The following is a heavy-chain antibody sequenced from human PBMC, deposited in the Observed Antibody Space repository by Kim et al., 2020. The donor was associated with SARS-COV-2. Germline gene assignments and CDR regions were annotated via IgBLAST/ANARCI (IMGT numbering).Heavy chain of an antibody. CDR3: TTDWAAIGAS. V-gene: IGHV3-15*01. CDR1: EFTLSNAW. D-gene: IGHD2-2*01. J-gene: IGHJ5*02. CDR2: IKSKSDGGTT. Sequence: GSLRLSCVASEFTLSNAWMSWVRQAPGKGLEWVGRIKSKSDGGTTDYAAPVRGRFTISRDDSKNTLYLQMNSLETEDTAVYYCTTDWAAIGASWGQGTLVTVSS.